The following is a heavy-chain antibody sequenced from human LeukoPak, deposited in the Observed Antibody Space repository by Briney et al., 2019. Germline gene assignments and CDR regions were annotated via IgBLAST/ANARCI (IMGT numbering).Heavy chain of an antibody. CDR2: INYSGGT. Sequence: SETLSLTCTVSGASISGHYWTWIRQPPGKGLEWTGYINYSGGTEYNPSLEGRVDISIDTSKNQFSLKMTSVTAADTAVYYCARDQNPTSWGQGALVTIS. CDR1: GASISGHY. D-gene: IGHD1-14*01. CDR3: ARDQNPTS. V-gene: IGHV4-59*11. J-gene: IGHJ4*02.